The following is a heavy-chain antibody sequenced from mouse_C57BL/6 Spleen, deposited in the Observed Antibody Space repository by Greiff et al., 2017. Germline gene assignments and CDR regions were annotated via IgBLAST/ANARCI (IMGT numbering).Heavy chain of an antibody. CDR1: GYPFTSYW. V-gene: IGHV1-55*01. D-gene: IGHD2-4*01. J-gene: IGHJ2*01. CDR2: IYPVRGST. Sequence: QVQLQQPGAELVKPGASVQMSCQASGYPFTSYWLTWVKQRPGQGLDWIGDIYPVRGSTNYNEKFKIKATLTVDTSSSTAYRQLSSLTSEDSAVYYCARSGLDDYDRDLDYWGQGTTLTVSS. CDR3: ARSGLDDYDRDLDY.